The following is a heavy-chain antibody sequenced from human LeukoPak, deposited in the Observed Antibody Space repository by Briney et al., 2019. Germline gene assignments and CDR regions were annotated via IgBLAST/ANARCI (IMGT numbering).Heavy chain of an antibody. D-gene: IGHD3-3*01. J-gene: IGHJ6*04. CDR3: ARDLYDFWSGYYTGTGTLDV. CDR1: GYTFTSYG. Sequence: ASVKVSCKASGYTFTSYGISWVRQAPGQGLEWMGWISAYNGNTNYAQKLQGRVTMTTDTSTSTAYMELRSLGSDDTAVYYCARDLYDFWSGYYTGTGTLDVWGKGTTVTVSS. V-gene: IGHV1-18*01. CDR2: ISAYNGNT.